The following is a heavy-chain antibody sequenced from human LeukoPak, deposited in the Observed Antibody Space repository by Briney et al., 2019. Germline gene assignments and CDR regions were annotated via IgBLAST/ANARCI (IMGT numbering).Heavy chain of an antibody. CDR1: GVSVSDGRYY. D-gene: IGHD2-2*01. CDR2: KYYSGSA. J-gene: IGHJ3*01. Sequence: PSETLPQTRNVSGVSVSDGRYYWTWIRQHPGKGLEWIGYKYYSGSAKYNPSLKSRLTISIHTYENQFSLQLSSVTAADTATYYCATPYCSGISCLDV. CDR3: ATPYCSGISCLDV. V-gene: IGHV4-31*03.